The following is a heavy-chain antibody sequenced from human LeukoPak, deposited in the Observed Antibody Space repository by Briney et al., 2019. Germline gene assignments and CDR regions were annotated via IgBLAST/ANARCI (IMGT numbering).Heavy chain of an antibody. D-gene: IGHD5-24*01. CDR1: GYTFTDYY. J-gene: IGHJ4*02. CDR3: ATDRDGYKFDY. Sequence: ASVKVSCKVSGYTFTDYYMHWVQQAPGKGLEWVGLVDPEDGETIYAEKFQGRVTITADTSTDTAYMELSSLRSEDTAVYYCATDRDGYKFDYWGQGTLVTVSS. CDR2: VDPEDGET. V-gene: IGHV1-69-2*01.